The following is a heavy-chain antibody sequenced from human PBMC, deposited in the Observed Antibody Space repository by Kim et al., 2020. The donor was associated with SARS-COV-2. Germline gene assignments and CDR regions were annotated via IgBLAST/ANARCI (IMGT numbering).Heavy chain of an antibody. J-gene: IGHJ2*01. Sequence: ASVKVSCKASGNTFTSNTMNWVRQAPGQGLEWMGWINPNTGDPTYVQGFTGRVTMTCDTSVSTAYLEISSLRAEDTGVYFCASHRDPPGATLSCFD. CDR1: GNTFTSNT. D-gene: IGHD1-26*01. CDR3: ASHRDPPGATLSCFD. CDR2: INPNTGDP. V-gene: IGHV7-4-1*02.